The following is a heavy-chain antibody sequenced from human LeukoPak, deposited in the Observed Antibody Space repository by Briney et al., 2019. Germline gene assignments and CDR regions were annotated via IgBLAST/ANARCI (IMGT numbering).Heavy chain of an antibody. J-gene: IGHJ4*02. CDR1: GFTFSSYW. V-gene: IGHV3-74*01. CDR2: INSDGSST. Sequence: GGSLRLSCAASGFTFSSYWMHWVRQAPGKGLVWVSRINSDGSSTSHADSVKGRFTISRDNAKNTLYLQMNSLRAEDTAVHYCARPTRRDGYSGVDSWGQGTLVTVSS. D-gene: IGHD5-24*01. CDR3: ARPTRRDGYSGVDS.